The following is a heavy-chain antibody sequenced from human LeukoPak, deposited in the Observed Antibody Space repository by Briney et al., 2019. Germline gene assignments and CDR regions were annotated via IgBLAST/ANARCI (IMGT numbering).Heavy chain of an antibody. V-gene: IGHV4-34*01. CDR3: ARAKSITIFGVVISSYYYYGMDV. CDR1: GGSFSGYY. CDR2: INHSGST. D-gene: IGHD3-3*01. Sequence: TSETLSLTCAVYGGSFSGYYWSWIRQPPGKGLEWIGEINHSGSTNYNPSLKSRVTISVDTSKNQFSLKLSSVTAADTAVYYCARAKSITIFGVVISSYYYYGMDVWGQGTTVTVSS. J-gene: IGHJ6*02.